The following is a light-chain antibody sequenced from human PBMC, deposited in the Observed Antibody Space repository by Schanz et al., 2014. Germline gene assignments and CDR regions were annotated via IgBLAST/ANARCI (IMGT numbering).Light chain of an antibody. CDR3: SSFAGSGGV. Sequence: QSALTQPASVSGSPGQSITISCTGTSSDVGSYKLVSWYRQHPGKAPKLMIYEGSKRPSGIPDRFSGSKSGNTASLTVSGLQAEDEADYYCSSFAGSGGVFGTGTKLTVL. CDR2: EGS. V-gene: IGLV2-14*02. CDR1: SSDVGSYKL. J-gene: IGLJ1*01.